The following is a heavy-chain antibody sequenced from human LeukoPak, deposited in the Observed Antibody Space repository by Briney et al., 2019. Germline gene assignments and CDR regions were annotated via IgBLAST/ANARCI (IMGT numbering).Heavy chain of an antibody. V-gene: IGHV3-30*01. CDR3: ARDKYSSSWYSGES. J-gene: IGHJ5*01. D-gene: IGHD6-13*01. CDR2: ISYDGSNK. CDR1: ASTSSSYA. Sequence: GGSRRPSWPPSASTSSSYAMHWDRQLPGKGLGWEAVISYDGSNKYYADSVKGRFTISRDNSKNTLYLQMNSLRSDDTAVYYCARDKYSSSWYSGESWGQGTLVTVSS.